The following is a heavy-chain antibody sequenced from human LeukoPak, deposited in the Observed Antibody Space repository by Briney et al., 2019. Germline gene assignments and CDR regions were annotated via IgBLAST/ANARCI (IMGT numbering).Heavy chain of an antibody. D-gene: IGHD5-18*01. CDR1: GGTFSSYA. CDR3: ARVRGGYSYGSWAFDI. CDR2: IIPIFGTA. V-gene: IGHV1-69*05. Sequence: SVKVSCKASGGTFSSYAISWVRQAPGQGLEWMGGIIPIFGTANYAQKFQGRVTITTDESTSTACMELSSLRSEVTAVYYCARVRGGYSYGSWAFDIWGQGTMVTVSS. J-gene: IGHJ3*02.